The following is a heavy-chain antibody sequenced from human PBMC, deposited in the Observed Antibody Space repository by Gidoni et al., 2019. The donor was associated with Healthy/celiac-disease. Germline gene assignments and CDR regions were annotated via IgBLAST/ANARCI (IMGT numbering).Heavy chain of an antibody. D-gene: IGHD3-3*01. J-gene: IGHJ5*02. CDR3: ARVRDRITIFGVVPWFDP. Sequence: EVQLVESGGGLVQPGGSLRLSCAASGFTFSSYEMNWVRQAPGKGLEWVSYISSSGSTIYYADSVKGRFTISRDNAKNSLYLQMNSLRAEDTAVYYCARVRDRITIFGVVPWFDPWGQGTLVTVSS. CDR1: GFTFSSYE. V-gene: IGHV3-48*03. CDR2: ISSSGSTI.